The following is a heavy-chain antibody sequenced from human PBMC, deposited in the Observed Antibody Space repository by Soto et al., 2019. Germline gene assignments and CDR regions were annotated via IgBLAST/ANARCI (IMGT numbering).Heavy chain of an antibody. Sequence: SETLSLTCAVYGGSFSGYYWSWIRQPPGKGLEWIGEINHSGSTNYNPSLKSRVTISVDTSKNQFSLKLSSVTAADTAVYYCARDGYSGYDKVYYYGMDVWGQGTTVTVSS. J-gene: IGHJ6*02. D-gene: IGHD5-12*01. CDR2: INHSGST. CDR3: ARDGYSGYDKVYYYGMDV. CDR1: GGSFSGYY. V-gene: IGHV4-34*01.